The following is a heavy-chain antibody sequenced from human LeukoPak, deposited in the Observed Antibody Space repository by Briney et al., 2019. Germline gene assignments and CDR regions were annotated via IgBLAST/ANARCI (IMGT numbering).Heavy chain of an antibody. CDR1: GFTFSSYG. V-gene: IGHV3-33*01. Sequence: GGSLRLSCAASGFTFSSYGMHWVRQAPGKGLEWAAVIWYDGSNKYYADSVKGRFTISRDNSKNTLYLQMNSLRAEDTAVYYCARGSRYGDYRDYFDYWGQGTLVTVSS. CDR3: ARGSRYGDYRDYFDY. J-gene: IGHJ4*02. CDR2: IWYDGSNK. D-gene: IGHD4-17*01.